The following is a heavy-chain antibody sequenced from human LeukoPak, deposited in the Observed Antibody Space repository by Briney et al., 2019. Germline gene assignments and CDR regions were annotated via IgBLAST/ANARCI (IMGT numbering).Heavy chain of an antibody. J-gene: IGHJ4*02. CDR3: ATDLKKGDSGCFDY. CDR1: GYTFTSYA. CDR2: INTNTGNP. V-gene: IGHV7-4-1*02. Sequence: GASVKVSCKASGYTFTSYAMHWVRQAPGQGLGWMGWINTNTGNPTYAQGFTGRFVFSLDTSVSTAYLQISSLKAEDTAVYYCATDLKKGDSGCFDYWGQGTLVTVSS. D-gene: IGHD6-19*01.